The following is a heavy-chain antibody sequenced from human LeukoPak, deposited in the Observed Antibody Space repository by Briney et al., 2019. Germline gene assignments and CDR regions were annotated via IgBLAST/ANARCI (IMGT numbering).Heavy chain of an antibody. CDR2: ISSSSSYT. D-gene: IGHD4-23*01. Sequence: GGSLRLSCAASGFTFSSYAVTWVRQAPGKGLGWVSYISSSSSYTNYADSVKGRFTISRDNAKNSLYLQMNSLRAEDTAVYYCARATTVVKGALDYWGQGTLVTVSS. CDR1: GFTFSSYA. CDR3: ARATTVVKGALDY. V-gene: IGHV3-21*05. J-gene: IGHJ4*02.